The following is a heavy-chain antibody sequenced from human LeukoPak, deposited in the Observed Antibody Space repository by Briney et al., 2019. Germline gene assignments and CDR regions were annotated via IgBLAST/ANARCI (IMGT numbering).Heavy chain of an antibody. CDR1: GYTFTSYA. CDR3: ARVSYRSLDY. CDR2: ISAYNGNT. Sequence: ASVKVSCKASGYTFTSYAMHWVRQAPGQGLEWMGWISAYNGNTNYAQKLQGRVTMTTDTSTSTAYMELSSLRSEDTAVYYCARVSYRSLDYWGQGTLVTVSS. D-gene: IGHD1-14*01. J-gene: IGHJ4*02. V-gene: IGHV1-18*01.